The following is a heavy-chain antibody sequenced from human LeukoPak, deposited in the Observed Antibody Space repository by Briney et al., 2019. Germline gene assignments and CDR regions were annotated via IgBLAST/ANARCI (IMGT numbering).Heavy chain of an antibody. CDR2: INHSGST. J-gene: IGHJ4*02. Sequence: PSETLSLTCAVYGGSFSGYYWSWIRQPPGKGLEWIGGINHSGSTNYNPSLKSRVTISVDTSKNQFSLKLSSVTAADTSVYYCASLGFLDYWGQGTLVTVSS. D-gene: IGHD3-16*01. CDR3: ASLGFLDY. V-gene: IGHV4-34*01. CDR1: GGSFSGYY.